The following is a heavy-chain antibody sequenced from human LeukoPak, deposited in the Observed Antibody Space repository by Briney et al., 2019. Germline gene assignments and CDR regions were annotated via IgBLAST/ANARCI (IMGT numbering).Heavy chain of an antibody. V-gene: IGHV1-3*01. D-gene: IGHD3-16*01. Sequence: GASVKVSCKASGYSFTTYATHWVRQAPGQRLEWMGWINADNGNTEYSQRFQGRATITRDTSATTAYMELSSLTSEDTAVYYCARGGEWLFFDYWGQGTLVTVSS. J-gene: IGHJ4*02. CDR2: INADNGNT. CDR3: ARGGEWLFFDY. CDR1: GYSFTTYA.